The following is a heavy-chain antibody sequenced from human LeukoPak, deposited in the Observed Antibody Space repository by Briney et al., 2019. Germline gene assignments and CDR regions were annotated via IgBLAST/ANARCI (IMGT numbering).Heavy chain of an antibody. CDR2: ISYDGSNK. J-gene: IGHJ3*02. CDR3: ARDDYGDYRVNAFDI. Sequence: GRSLRLSCAASGFTFSSFGIHWVRQARGKGLEWVAFISYDGSNKYYADSVKGRFTISRDNSKNTLYLQMNSLRDEDTAVYYCARDDYGDYRVNAFDIWGQGTMVTVSS. V-gene: IGHV3-33*01. D-gene: IGHD4-17*01. CDR1: GFTFSSFG.